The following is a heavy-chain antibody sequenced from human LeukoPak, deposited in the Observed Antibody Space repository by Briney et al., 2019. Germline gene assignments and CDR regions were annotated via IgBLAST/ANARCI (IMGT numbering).Heavy chain of an antibody. CDR3: ARLWSGYYGDY. V-gene: IGHV3-53*01. D-gene: IGHD3-3*01. CDR1: GFTVSRNY. Sequence: QPGGSLRLSRADPGFTVSRNYMSWVRQAPGKGLEWVSAIYSGGSTYYADSVQGRFTISRDKSTHTPYLSMNCQRAEDAAVYYCARLWSGYYGDYWGQVALVTVSS. J-gene: IGHJ4*02. CDR2: IYSGGST.